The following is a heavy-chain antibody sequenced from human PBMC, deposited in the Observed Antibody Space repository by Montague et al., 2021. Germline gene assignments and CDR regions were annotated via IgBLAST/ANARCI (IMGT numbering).Heavy chain of an antibody. V-gene: IGHV3-23*01. CDR2: ITSGGST. D-gene: IGHD4-17*01. CDR1: GFPFSSYA. J-gene: IGHJ5*02. Sequence: SLRLSCAASGFPFSSYAMSWVRQAPGKGLKWVSSITSGGSTYYADSVTGRFTISRDNSKNTLYLQMNSLRAEDTAVNYCTKDQDDYGDYVDWVDTWGQGTLVTVSS. CDR3: TKDQDDYGDYVDWVDT.